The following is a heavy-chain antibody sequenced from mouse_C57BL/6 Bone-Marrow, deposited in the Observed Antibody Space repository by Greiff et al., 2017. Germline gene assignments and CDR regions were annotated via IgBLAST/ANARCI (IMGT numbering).Heavy chain of an antibody. CDR3: ARDWDYVDY. D-gene: IGHD4-1*01. Sequence: VKLQESGAELVKPGASVKISCKVSGYAFSTYWMNWVKQRPGKGLEWIGQIYPGDGDTNYNGKFKGKATLTADKSSSPAYMQLSSLTSEDSAVYFCARDWDYVDYWGQGTTLTVSS. CDR2: IYPGDGDT. V-gene: IGHV1-80*01. CDR1: GYAFSTYW. J-gene: IGHJ2*01.